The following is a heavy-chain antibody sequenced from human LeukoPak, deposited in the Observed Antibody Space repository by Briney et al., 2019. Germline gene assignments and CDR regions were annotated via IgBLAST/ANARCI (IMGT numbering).Heavy chain of an antibody. Sequence: SETLSLTCTVSGGSISSSSYYWGWIRQPPGKGLEWIGSIYYSGSTYYNPSLKSRVTISVDTSKNQFSLKLSSVAAADTAVYYCARNVDTAMVLGFDYWGQGTLVTVSS. CDR1: GGSISSSSYY. D-gene: IGHD5-18*01. V-gene: IGHV4-39*01. CDR3: ARNVDTAMVLGFDY. CDR2: IYYSGST. J-gene: IGHJ4*02.